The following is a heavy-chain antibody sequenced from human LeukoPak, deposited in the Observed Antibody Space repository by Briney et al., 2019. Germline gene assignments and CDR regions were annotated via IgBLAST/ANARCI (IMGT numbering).Heavy chain of an antibody. CDR2: VRASGVGT. J-gene: IGHJ4*02. CDR3: AKEYSVRNQFDY. V-gene: IGHV3-23*01. CDR1: GFTFSDHV. D-gene: IGHD1-14*01. Sequence: PGGFLRLSCAASGFTFSDHVMSWVRQAPGKGLEWVSSVRASGVGTHYADSVKGRFTISRDNSKNTLYLQMNSLRVEDTAVYYCAKEYSVRNQFDYWGQGTLVAVSS.